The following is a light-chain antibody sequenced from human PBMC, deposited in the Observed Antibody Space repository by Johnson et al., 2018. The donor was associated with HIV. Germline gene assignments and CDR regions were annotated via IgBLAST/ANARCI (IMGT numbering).Light chain of an antibody. V-gene: IGLV1-51*01. CDR3: GTWDSSLSAEV. Sequence: QSVLTQPPSMSAAPGQKVTISCSGSSSNIGHNYVSWYQQLPGTAPKLLIYDNNKRPSGIPDRFSGSKSGTSATLGITGLQTGDEADYYCGTWDSSLSAEVFGTGTKVTVL. CDR1: SSNIGHNY. CDR2: DNN. J-gene: IGLJ1*01.